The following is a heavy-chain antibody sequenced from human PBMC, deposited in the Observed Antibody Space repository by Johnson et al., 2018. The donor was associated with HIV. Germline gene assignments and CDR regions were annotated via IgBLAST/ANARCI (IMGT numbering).Heavy chain of an antibody. J-gene: IGHJ3*02. CDR1: GFTFRSYW. V-gene: IGHV3-7*01. CDR3: ARASLEWLLSLVPLGAFDI. Sequence: VQLVESGGGVVQPGRSLRLSCAASGFTFRSYWMTWVRQAPGKGLEWVANIKQDGSEKYYADSVKGRFTISRDNSKNTLYLQMNSLSAEDTAVYYCARASLEWLLSLVPLGAFDIWGQGTMVTVSS. D-gene: IGHD3-3*01. CDR2: IKQDGSEK.